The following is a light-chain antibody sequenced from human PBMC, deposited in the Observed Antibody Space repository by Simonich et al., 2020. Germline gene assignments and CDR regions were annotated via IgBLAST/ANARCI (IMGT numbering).Light chain of an antibody. J-gene: IGKJ2*01. CDR2: GAS. V-gene: IGKV3-20*01. CDR3: QQYGSSPYT. Sequence: EIVLTQSPGTLSLSPGERATLSCRASQSVSSSYLAWYQQKPGQAPRLLIYGASSRATCIPDRFSGSGSGTDSTLTISRLEPEDFAVYYCQQYGSSPYTFGQGTKLEIK. CDR1: QSVSSSY.